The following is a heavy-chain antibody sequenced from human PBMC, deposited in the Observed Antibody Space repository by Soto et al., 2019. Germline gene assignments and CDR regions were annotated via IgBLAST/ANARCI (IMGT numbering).Heavy chain of an antibody. Sequence: SETLSLTCTVSGASISRYYWSWIRQSPGKGLEWIGYLYNTGSTIHNPSLKSRVTISVDTSKNQFSLKLSSVTAADTAVYYCARHLGYCSSTSCYPWFDPWGQGTLVTVSS. CDR1: GASISRYY. V-gene: IGHV4-59*08. CDR3: ARHLGYCSSTSCYPWFDP. CDR2: LYNTGST. D-gene: IGHD2-2*01. J-gene: IGHJ5*02.